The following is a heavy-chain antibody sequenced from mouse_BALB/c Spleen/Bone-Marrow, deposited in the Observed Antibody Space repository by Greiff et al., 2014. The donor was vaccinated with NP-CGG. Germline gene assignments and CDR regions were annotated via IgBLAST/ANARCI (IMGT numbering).Heavy chain of an antibody. CDR3: ARYRLGNYFDY. CDR2: VDPANGNT. Sequence: VQLQQSGAELVKPGASVKLSCTASGFNIKDTYMHWVKQRTEQGLEWIGRVDPANGNTKYDQKFQGKATITADTSSNTAYLQLSSLTSEDTAVYYCARYRLGNYFDYWGQGTTLTVSS. V-gene: IGHV14-3*02. CDR1: GFNIKDTY. J-gene: IGHJ2*01. D-gene: IGHD2-14*01.